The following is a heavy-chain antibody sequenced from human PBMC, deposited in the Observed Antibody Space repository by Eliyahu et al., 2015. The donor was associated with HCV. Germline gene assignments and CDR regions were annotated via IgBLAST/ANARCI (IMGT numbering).Heavy chain of an antibody. V-gene: IGHV3-23*01. J-gene: IGHJ4*02. CDR3: AKTVDLYYFDY. Sequence: EVQLLXSGGXLVQPGGSLXLSCAASGXTFSSXAMHWVRQAPGTGLEWVSTISGSAGTTYYADXVKGRFTISRDNSNNRLFLQMNSLRAEDTAVYFCAKTVDLYYFDYWGQGTLVTVSS. D-gene: IGHD3/OR15-3a*01. CDR1: GXTFSSXA. CDR2: ISGSAGTT.